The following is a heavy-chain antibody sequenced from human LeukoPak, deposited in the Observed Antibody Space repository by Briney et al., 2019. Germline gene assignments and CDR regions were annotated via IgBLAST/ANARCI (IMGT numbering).Heavy chain of an antibody. CDR3: SKWKAIVLVPAARSPIDY. CDR1: GFTLSSYE. CDR2: ISGSGVTT. J-gene: IGHJ4*02. V-gene: IGHV3-23*01. Sequence: GGSLRLSCTVSGFTLSSYEMSWIRQAPGKGLEWVSAISGSGVTTYYADSVKGRFTISRDNSKHTLYLQMNSLRAEDTAVYYCSKWKAIVLVPAARSPIDYWGQGTLVTVSS. D-gene: IGHD2-2*01.